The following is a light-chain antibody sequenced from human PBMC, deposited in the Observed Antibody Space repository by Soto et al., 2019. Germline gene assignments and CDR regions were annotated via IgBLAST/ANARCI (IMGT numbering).Light chain of an antibody. CDR1: QSVSSN. Sequence: EIVMTQSPATLSVSPGERATLSCRASQSVSSNLAWYQVKPGQAPRLLIYVASTRATGVPARFSGSGSGTEFTLTISSLQSEDFAVYYCQHYSNWPPLTFGGGTKVEI. CDR3: QHYSNWPPLT. CDR2: VAS. V-gene: IGKV3-15*01. J-gene: IGKJ4*01.